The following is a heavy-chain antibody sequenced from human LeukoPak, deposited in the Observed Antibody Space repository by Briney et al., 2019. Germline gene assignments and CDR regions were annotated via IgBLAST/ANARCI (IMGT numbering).Heavy chain of an antibody. CDR1: GFTFSSYSMN. D-gene: IGHD3-10*01. J-gene: IGHJ4*02. CDR3: ARQNAGSYYELYYFDY. CDR2: IYYSGST. V-gene: IGHV4-39*01. Sequence: GSLRLSCAASGFTFSSYSMNWVRQAPGKGLEWIGSIYYSGSTYYNPSLKSRVTISVDTSKNQFSLKLSSVTAADTAVYYCARQNAGSYYELYYFDYWGQGTLVTVSS.